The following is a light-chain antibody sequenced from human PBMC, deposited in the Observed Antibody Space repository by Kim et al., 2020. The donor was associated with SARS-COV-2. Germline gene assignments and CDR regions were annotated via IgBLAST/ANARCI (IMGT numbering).Light chain of an antibody. CDR1: HSFTSSY. CDR3: QQFGSSRTWT. V-gene: IGKV3-20*01. J-gene: IGKJ1*01. CDR2: CTS. Sequence: SPGDTSTLSFRSSHSFTSSYVAWYQQNPGQAPRLLIYCTSTRAAGIPGRFSGGGSGTEYTLSLRGLEPAYFAIYYCQQFGSSRTWTFGQGTKVDIK.